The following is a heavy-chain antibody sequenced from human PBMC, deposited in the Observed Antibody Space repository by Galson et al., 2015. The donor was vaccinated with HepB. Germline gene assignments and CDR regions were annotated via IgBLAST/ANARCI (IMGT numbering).Heavy chain of an antibody. CDR2: VSVGGGNT. Sequence: SLRLSCAASGFTFNNYAITWVRQAPGKGLEWVSAVSVGGGNTYYADSVKGRFTISRDNSNNTVYLQMNSLRAEDTAVYYCAKDYSSGWYGTELDYCGQGTLVTVSS. V-gene: IGHV3-23*01. CDR1: GFTFNNYA. D-gene: IGHD6-19*01. CDR3: AKDYSSGWYGTELDY. J-gene: IGHJ4*02.